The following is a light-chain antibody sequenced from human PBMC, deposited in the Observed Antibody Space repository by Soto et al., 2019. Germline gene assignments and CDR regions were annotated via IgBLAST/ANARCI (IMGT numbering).Light chain of an antibody. CDR2: SNN. J-gene: IGLJ3*02. Sequence: QSVLTQPPSASGTPGQRVTISCSTPRSNIGSNTVNWYQQLPGTAPKLLIYSNNQRPSGVPDRFSGSKSGTSASLAISGLQSEDEADYYCAAWDDSLNGWVFGGGTKLTVL. CDR1: RSNIGSNT. CDR3: AAWDDSLNGWV. V-gene: IGLV1-44*01.